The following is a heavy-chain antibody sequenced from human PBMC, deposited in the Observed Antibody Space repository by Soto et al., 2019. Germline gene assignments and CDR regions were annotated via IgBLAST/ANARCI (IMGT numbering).Heavy chain of an antibody. V-gene: IGHV1-18*01. Sequence: QVHLVQSGAEVKKPGASVKVSCKASGYSFTSYGISWVLQAPGQGLEWMGWISTDNGNTNYAHNLQGRVTMTTDTSTSTAFMELWGLRSDDTAVYYCARDVPDTALFYYYYGMDAWGQGTTVTVSS. CDR1: GYSFTSYG. J-gene: IGHJ6*02. CDR3: ARDVPDTALFYYYYGMDA. D-gene: IGHD5-18*01. CDR2: ISTDNGNT.